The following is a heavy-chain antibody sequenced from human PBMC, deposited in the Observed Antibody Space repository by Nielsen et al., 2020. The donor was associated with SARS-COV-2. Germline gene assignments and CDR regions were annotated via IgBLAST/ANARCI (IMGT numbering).Heavy chain of an antibody. CDR1: GYTFSTSA. D-gene: IGHD3-22*01. CDR3: ARGPDNSPYHYESHNIRY. CDR2: ISAYNGHT. J-gene: IGHJ4*02. Sequence: GESLKISCKASGYTFSTSAISWVRQAPGQGLEWMGWISAYNGHTNYAQRLQNRVTMTTDTSTSTAYMELRSLRSDDTAVYYCARGPDNSPYHYESHNIRYWGQGTLVTVSS. V-gene: IGHV1-18*01.